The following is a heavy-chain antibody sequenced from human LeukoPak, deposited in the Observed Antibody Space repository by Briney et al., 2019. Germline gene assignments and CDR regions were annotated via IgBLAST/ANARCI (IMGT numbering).Heavy chain of an antibody. CDR3: ARAPSGTAFGPGDY. J-gene: IGHJ4*02. Sequence: AXVKVSCKASGYTFTSFYIHWVRQAPGQGLEWMGIINPRGGSASSAQKFQDRVTMTTDTSTSTAFMELRSLRFDDTAVYFCARAPSGTAFGPGDYWGQGTLVTVSS. CDR2: INPRGGSA. CDR1: GYTFTSFY. D-gene: IGHD3-3*02. V-gene: IGHV1-46*01.